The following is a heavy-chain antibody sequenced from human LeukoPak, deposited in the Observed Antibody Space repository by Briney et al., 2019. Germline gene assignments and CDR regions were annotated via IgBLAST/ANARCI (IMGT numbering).Heavy chain of an antibody. CDR3: ALSPLGAAGTWSGLFDY. CDR1: GYSISSGYY. V-gene: IGHV4-38-2*01. Sequence: SETLSLTCAVSGYSISSGYYWGWIRQPPGKGLEWIGSISPSGSTFYNPSLKSRVTIPVDTSKNQFSLKLRSVTAADTAVYYCALSPLGAAGTWSGLFDYWGQGTLVTVSS. CDR2: ISPSGST. D-gene: IGHD6-13*01. J-gene: IGHJ4*02.